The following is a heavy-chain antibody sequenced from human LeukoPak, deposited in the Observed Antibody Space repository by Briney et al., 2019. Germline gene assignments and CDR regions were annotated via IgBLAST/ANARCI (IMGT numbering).Heavy chain of an antibody. D-gene: IGHD4-17*01. V-gene: IGHV3-7*01. J-gene: IGHJ5*02. CDR1: GFIFSTYW. Sequence: GGSLRLSCAASGFIFSTYWMNWVRQAPGKGLEWVASINQDGSEKYYVDSVKGRFTISRDNAKNSLYVEMNSLRGEDTAVYYCARGHYGCYAWGQGTLVSVSS. CDR3: ARGHYGCYA. CDR2: INQDGSEK.